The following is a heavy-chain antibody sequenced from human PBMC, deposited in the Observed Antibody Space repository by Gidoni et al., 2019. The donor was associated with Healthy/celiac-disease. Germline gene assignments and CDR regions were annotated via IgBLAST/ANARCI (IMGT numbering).Heavy chain of an antibody. CDR1: GGSISSGGYS. D-gene: IGHD4-17*01. CDR2: IYHSGST. V-gene: IGHV4-30-2*01. Sequence: QLQLQESGSGLVKPSQTLSLTCAVSGGSISSGGYSWSWIRQPPGKGLEWIGYIYHSGSTYYNPSLKSRVTISVDMSKNQFSLKLSSVTAADTAVYYCARDRRDGDYGFRAFDIWGQGTMVTVSS. J-gene: IGHJ3*02. CDR3: ARDRRDGDYGFRAFDI.